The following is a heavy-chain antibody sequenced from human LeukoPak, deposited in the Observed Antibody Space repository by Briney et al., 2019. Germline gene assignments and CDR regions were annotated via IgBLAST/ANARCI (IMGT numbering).Heavy chain of an antibody. J-gene: IGHJ4*02. CDR3: ARGHSNYGDYFDY. CDR1: GFTFSRYS. CDR2: ISSSSSYI. Sequence: PGGSLRLSCAASGFTFSRYSMNWVRQAPGKGLECVSSISSSSSYIYYADSVKGRFTISRDNAKNSLSLQMNSLRAEDTAVYYCARGHSNYGDYFDYWGQGTLVTVSS. V-gene: IGHV3-21*01. D-gene: IGHD4-11*01.